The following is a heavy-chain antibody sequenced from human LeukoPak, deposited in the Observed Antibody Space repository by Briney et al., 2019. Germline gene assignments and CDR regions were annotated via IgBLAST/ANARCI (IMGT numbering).Heavy chain of an antibody. CDR2: INHSGST. J-gene: IGHJ5*02. Sequence: SETLSLTCAVYGGSFSGYYWSWIRQPPGKGLEWIGEINHSGSTNYNPSLKGRVTISVDTSKNQFSLKLSSVTAADTAVYYCVRGPYYYDSRGFDPWGQGTLVTVSS. CDR3: VRGPYYYDSRGFDP. V-gene: IGHV4-34*01. CDR1: GGSFSGYY. D-gene: IGHD3-22*01.